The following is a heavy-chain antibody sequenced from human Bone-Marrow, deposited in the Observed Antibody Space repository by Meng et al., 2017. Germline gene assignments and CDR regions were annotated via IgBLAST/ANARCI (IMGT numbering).Heavy chain of an antibody. CDR1: GGSFSGYY. CDR3: ARGGYCSGGSCN. D-gene: IGHD2-15*01. CDR2: INHSGST. V-gene: IGHV4-34*01. J-gene: IGHJ4*02. Sequence: QVQLQQWGAGLLKPAETLPLTCAVYGGSFSGYYWSWIRQPPGKGLEWIGEINHSGSTNYNPSLKSRVTISVDTSKNQFSLKLSSVTAADMAVYYCARGGYCSGGSCNWGQGTLVTVSS.